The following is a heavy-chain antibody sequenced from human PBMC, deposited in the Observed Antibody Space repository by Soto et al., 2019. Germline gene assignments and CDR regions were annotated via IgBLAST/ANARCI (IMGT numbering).Heavy chain of an antibody. CDR3: ARGGGYYDSSGSDY. Sequence: QVQLQQWGAGLLKPSETLSLTCAVYGGSFSGYYWSWIRQPPGKGLEWIGEINHSGSTNYNPSLKSRVTISVATSNSQFSLKLSSVTAADSAVYYCARGGGYYDSSGSDYWGQGTLVTVSS. CDR2: INHSGST. J-gene: IGHJ4*02. V-gene: IGHV4-34*01. CDR1: GGSFSGYY. D-gene: IGHD3-22*01.